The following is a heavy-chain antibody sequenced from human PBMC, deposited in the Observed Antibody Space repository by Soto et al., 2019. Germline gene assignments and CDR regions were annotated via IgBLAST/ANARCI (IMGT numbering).Heavy chain of an antibody. Sequence: GGSLRLSCAASGFTFSSYWMHWVRQAPGKGLVWVSRINGDGSSTGSSTSYADSVRGRFTISRDNAKNTLYLQMNSLRAEDTAVYYCARGLYYYDSSGSPPFDYWGQGTPVTVSS. V-gene: IGHV3-74*01. J-gene: IGHJ4*02. CDR2: INGDGSSTGSST. CDR3: ARGLYYYDSSGSPPFDY. D-gene: IGHD3-22*01. CDR1: GFTFSSYW.